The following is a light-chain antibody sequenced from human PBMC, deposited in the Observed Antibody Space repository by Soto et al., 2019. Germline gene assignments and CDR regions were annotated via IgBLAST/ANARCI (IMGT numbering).Light chain of an antibody. J-gene: IGKJ4*01. CDR3: QQRSNWPST. CDR2: DAS. Sequence: EIVLTQSPATLSLSPGERAALSCRASQSVSSYLAWYQQKPGQAPRLLIYDASKRATGIPARFSGSGSGKDFTLTISRLEPEDFAVYYCQQRSNWPSTFGGGTKVEIK. CDR1: QSVSSY. V-gene: IGKV3-11*01.